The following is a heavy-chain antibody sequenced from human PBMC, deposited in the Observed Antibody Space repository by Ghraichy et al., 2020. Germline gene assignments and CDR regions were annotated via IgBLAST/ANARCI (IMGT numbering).Heavy chain of an antibody. D-gene: IGHD2-2*03. Sequence: GESLNISCAASGFTFSSYWMHWVRQAPGKGLVWVSRINSDGSSTSYADSVKGRFTISRDNAKNTLYLQMNSLRAEDTAVYYCARDSLDSTLDPWGQGTLVTVSS. CDR2: INSDGSST. V-gene: IGHV3-74*01. J-gene: IGHJ5*02. CDR3: ARDSLDSTLDP. CDR1: GFTFSSYW.